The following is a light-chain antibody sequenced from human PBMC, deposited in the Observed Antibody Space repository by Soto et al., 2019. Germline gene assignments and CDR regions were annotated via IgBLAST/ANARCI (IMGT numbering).Light chain of an antibody. CDR2: HVS. V-gene: IGLV2-14*03. CDR3: SSYTTSSTYV. Sequence: QSVLTQPASVSGSPGQSITISCTGTSSDVGNYNYVSWYQQHPGKAPKLMIYHVSYRPSGVSSRFSASKSGHTASLTISGLQAEDEADYYCSSYTTSSTYVFGTGTKLTVL. CDR1: SSDVGNYNY. J-gene: IGLJ1*01.